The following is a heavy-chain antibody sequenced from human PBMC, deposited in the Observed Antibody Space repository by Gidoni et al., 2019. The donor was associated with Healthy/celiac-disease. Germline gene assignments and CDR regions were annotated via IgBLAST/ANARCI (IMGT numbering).Heavy chain of an antibody. J-gene: IGHJ6*02. CDR1: GFTFSSYD. CDR3: ARGSSVKYCSGGSCSSGHGMDV. CDR2: IGTAGDT. V-gene: IGHV3-13*04. Sequence: EVQLVESGGGLVQPGGSLRLSCAASGFTFSSYDMHWVRQATGKGPEWVSDIGTAGDTYYPGSVKGRFTIYRENAKNSLYLQMNSLRAGDTAVYYCARGSSVKYCSGGSCSSGHGMDVWGQGTTVTVSS. D-gene: IGHD2-15*01.